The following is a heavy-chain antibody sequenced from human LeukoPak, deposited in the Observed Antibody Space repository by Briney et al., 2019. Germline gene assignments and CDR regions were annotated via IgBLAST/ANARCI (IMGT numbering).Heavy chain of an antibody. J-gene: IGHJ6*03. V-gene: IGHV1-2*02. CDR2: INPNSGGT. D-gene: IGHD6-13*01. Sequence: ASVKVSCKASGYTFTSYGISWVRQAPGQGLEWMGWINPNSGGTNYAQKFQGRVTMTRDTSISTAYMELSRLRSDDTAVYYCARTAAGQNHYYYYYYMDVWGKGTTVTVSS. CDR1: GYTFTSYG. CDR3: ARTAAGQNHYYYYYYMDV.